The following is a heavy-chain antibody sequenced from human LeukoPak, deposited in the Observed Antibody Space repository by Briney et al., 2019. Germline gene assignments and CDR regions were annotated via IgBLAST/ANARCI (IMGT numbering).Heavy chain of an antibody. D-gene: IGHD1-26*01. CDR1: GFTFDDYA. CDR2: ISWNSGSI. Sequence: PGGSLRLSCAASGFTFDDYAMNWVRQVPGKGLEWVSGISWNSGSIDYADSVKGRFTTSRDNAKNSLYLQMNSLRPEDMALYFCARSLSLRGYFDYWGQGTLVTVSS. J-gene: IGHJ4*02. V-gene: IGHV3-9*03. CDR3: ARSLSLRGYFDY.